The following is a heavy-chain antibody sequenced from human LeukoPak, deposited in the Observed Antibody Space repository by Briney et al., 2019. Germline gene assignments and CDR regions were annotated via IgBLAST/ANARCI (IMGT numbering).Heavy chain of an antibody. V-gene: IGHV3-21*01. Sequence: GGSLRLSCAASGFTFSSYSMNWVRQAPGKGLEWVSSISSSSSYIYYADSVKGRFTISRDNAKNSLYLQMNSLRAEDTAVYYCGRDTGDRSSWYPYYYYYYMDVWGKGTTVTVSS. CDR3: GRDTGDRSSWYPYYYYYYMDV. CDR1: GFTFSSYS. CDR2: ISSSSSYI. J-gene: IGHJ6*03. D-gene: IGHD6-13*01.